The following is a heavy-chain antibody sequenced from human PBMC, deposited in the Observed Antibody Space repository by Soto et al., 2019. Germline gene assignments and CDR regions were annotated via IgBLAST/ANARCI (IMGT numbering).Heavy chain of an antibody. CDR1: GFTFSSYW. D-gene: IGHD6-13*01. J-gene: IGHJ4*02. CDR2: IKQDGSEK. Sequence: EVQLVESGGGLVQPGGSLRLSCAASGFTFSSYWMSWVRQAPGKGLEWVANIKQDGSEKYYVDSVKGRFTISRDNDKNALYLQMNSLRAEDTAVYYCARDLSSSWYNVAWGQGTLVTVSS. V-gene: IGHV3-7*04. CDR3: ARDLSSSWYNVA.